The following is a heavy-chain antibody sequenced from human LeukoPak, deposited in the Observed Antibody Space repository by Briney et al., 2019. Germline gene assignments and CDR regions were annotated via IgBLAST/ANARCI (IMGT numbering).Heavy chain of an antibody. CDR2: IYSGGST. CDR1: GFTFSSYS. J-gene: IGHJ4*02. V-gene: IGHV3-53*01. CDR3: ARVGYDILTGTFDY. Sequence: GGSLRLSCAASGFTFSSYSMNWVRQAPGKGLEWVSVIYSGGSTYYADSVKGRFTISRDNFKNTLYLQMNSLRAEDTAVYYCARVGYDILTGTFDYWGQGTLVTVSS. D-gene: IGHD3-9*01.